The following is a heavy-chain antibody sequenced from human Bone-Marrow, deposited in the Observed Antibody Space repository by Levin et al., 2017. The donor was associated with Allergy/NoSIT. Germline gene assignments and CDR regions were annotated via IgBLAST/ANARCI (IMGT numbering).Heavy chain of an antibody. V-gene: IGHV2-5*05. D-gene: IGHD3-10*01. CDR3: VHNDVLTVGEGSTYDF. J-gene: IGHJ4*01. CDR1: GFSLTTNGAG. CDR2: IYWDDDE. Sequence: ASGPTLVKPTQTLTLTCSFSGFSLTTNGAGVAWIRQPPGKALEWLGVIYWDDDERYAPSLKNRLTITTETSNNQVFLIITNMAPFDACTYFCVHNDVLTVGEGSTYDFWGPGLLVTVSS.